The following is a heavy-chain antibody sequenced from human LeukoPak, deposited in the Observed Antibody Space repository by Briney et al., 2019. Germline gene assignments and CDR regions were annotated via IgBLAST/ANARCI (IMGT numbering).Heavy chain of an antibody. J-gene: IGHJ6*02. CDR1: GFAVSSNY. CDR2: IYIGGAT. V-gene: IGHV3-53*01. Sequence: GGSLRLFCAASGFAVSSNYMSWVRQAPGKGLEWVSVIYIGGATDYADSVKGRFTISRDSSKNTLYLQMNSLRAEDTAVYYCARDSSYYGMDVWGQGTTVTVSS. CDR3: ARDSSYYGMDV.